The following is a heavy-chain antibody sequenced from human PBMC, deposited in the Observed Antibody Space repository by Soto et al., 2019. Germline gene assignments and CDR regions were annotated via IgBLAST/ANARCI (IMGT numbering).Heavy chain of an antibody. J-gene: IGHJ4*02. Sequence: GASVKVSCKASVGTFRSYAISCVRQAPGQGLEWMGGIIPIFGTANYAQKFQGRVTITADESTSTAYMELSSLRSEDTAVYYCARFRKGGFYYFDYWGQGTLVTVSS. CDR1: VGTFRSYA. CDR3: ARFRKGGFYYFDY. CDR2: IIPIFGTA. D-gene: IGHD3-10*01. V-gene: IGHV1-69*13.